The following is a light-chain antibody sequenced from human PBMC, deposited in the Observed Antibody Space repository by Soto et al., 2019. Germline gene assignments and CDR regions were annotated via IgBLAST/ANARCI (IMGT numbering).Light chain of an antibody. CDR2: AAS. J-gene: IGKJ2*01. CDR3: QQFEKWPFT. Sequence: EIVMTQSPGTLSVSLGERVTLSCRASQSVSRNLAWYQQRPGQVPRLLFYAASTRATDVPGTFSGSGSGTEFTLTISSLQSEDFAVYYRQQFEKWPFTFGQGTKLEIK. V-gene: IGKV3-15*01. CDR1: QSVSRN.